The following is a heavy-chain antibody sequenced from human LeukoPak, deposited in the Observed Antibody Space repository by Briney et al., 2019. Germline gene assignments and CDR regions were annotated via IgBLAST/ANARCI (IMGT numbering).Heavy chain of an antibody. CDR3: ARDCKEYGDYVFDY. V-gene: IGHV4-31*03. CDR2: IYYSGST. D-gene: IGHD4-17*01. CDR1: GGSISSGGYY. Sequence: TSETLSLTCSVSGGSISSGGYYWSWIRQHPGKGLEWIGYIYYSGSTYYNPSLKSRVTISVDTSKNQFSLKLSSVTAADTAVYYCARDCKEYGDYVFDYWGQGTLVTVSS. J-gene: IGHJ4*02.